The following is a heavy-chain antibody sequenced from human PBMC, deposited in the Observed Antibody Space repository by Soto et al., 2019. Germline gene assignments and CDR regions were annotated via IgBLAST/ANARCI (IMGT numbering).Heavy chain of an antibody. V-gene: IGHV4-31*02. J-gene: IGHJ3*02. CDR1: GGSISSGGYY. Sequence: SETLSLTXTVSGGSISSGGYYRSWIRQHPGKGLEWIGYIYYSGSTYYNPSLKSRVTISVDTSKNQFSLKLSSVTAADTAVYYCARVGYYDSSGPHAFDIWGQGTMVTVS. CDR2: IYYSGST. CDR3: ARVGYYDSSGPHAFDI. D-gene: IGHD3-22*01.